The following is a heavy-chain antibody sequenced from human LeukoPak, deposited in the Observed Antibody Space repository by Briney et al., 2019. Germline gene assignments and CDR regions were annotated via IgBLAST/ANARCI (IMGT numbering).Heavy chain of an antibody. D-gene: IGHD3-10*01. CDR3: ARRGTKTYGSGDAFDI. CDR2: IGTAGDT. CDR1: GFTFSSYD. J-gene: IGHJ3*02. V-gene: IGHV3-13*04. Sequence: GGSLRLSCAASGFTFSSYDMHWVRQATGKGLEWVSAIGTAGDTYYPGSVKGRFTISRENAKNSLYLQMNSLRAGDTAVYCCARRGTKTYGSGDAFDIWGQGTMVTVSS.